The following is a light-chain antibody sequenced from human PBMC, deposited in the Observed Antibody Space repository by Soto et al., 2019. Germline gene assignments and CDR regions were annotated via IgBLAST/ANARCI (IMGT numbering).Light chain of an antibody. Sequence: DLQMTQSPSSLSASVGDRVTITCRASQSISSYLNWYQQKPGKAPKLLIYAASSLQSGVPSRFSGSGSGTDLTLTISSLQPEDFATDYCQQSYSTPRFTFGPGTKVDIK. CDR2: AAS. CDR3: QQSYSTPRFT. CDR1: QSISSY. J-gene: IGKJ3*01. V-gene: IGKV1-39*01.